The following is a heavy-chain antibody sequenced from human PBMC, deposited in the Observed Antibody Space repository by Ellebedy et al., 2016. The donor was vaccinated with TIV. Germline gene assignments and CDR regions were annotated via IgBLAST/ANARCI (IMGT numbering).Heavy chain of an antibody. CDR2: IYYTGTT. J-gene: IGHJ4*02. CDR1: GGSISSSSYY. CDR3: ASTLTITIFLY. V-gene: IGHV4-39*07. D-gene: IGHD3-10*02. Sequence: MPSETLSLTCTVSGGSISSSSYYWGWIRQPPGKGLEWVASIYYTGTTYYNPSLKSRVTISLDTSKNQVSMKLTSVTAADTAVYYCASTLTITIFLYWGPGTPVTVSS.